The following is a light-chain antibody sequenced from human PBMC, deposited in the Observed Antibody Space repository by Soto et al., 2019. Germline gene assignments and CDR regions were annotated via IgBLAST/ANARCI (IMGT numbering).Light chain of an antibody. J-gene: IGLJ1*01. V-gene: IGLV2-14*03. CDR1: SSDVGAYNY. CDR3: SSYATSTTRV. Sequence: QSALTQPASVSGSPGQSITISCTGTSSDVGAYNYVSWYQHHPGNAPKLLIYDVSTRPSGVSNRFSGSKSGNTASLTISGLQAEDEADYYCSSYATSTTRVFGTETKVTVL. CDR2: DVS.